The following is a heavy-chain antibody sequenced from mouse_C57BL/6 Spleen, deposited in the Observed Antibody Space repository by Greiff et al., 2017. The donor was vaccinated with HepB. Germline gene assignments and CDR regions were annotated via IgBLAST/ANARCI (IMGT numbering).Heavy chain of an antibody. CDR3: ARYGVVATPFDY. D-gene: IGHD1-1*01. CDR2: IRNKANGYTT. CDR1: GFTFTDYY. V-gene: IGHV7-3*01. Sequence: EVQVVESGGGLVQPGGSLSLSCAASGFTFTDYYMSWVRQPPGKALEWLGFIRNKANGYTTEYSASVKGRFTISRDNSQSILYLQMNALRAEDSATYYCARYGVVATPFDYWGQGTTLTVSS. J-gene: IGHJ2*01.